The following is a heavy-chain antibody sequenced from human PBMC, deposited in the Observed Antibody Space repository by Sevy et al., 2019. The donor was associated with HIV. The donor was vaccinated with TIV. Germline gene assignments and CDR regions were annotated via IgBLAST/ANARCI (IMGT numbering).Heavy chain of an antibody. Sequence: SETLSLTCAVSEFSIGSGYFWAWIRQPPGKGLEWIGNIYYSGTTYFNPSLQSRVSLSVDTSSNQFSLKLRSVTAADTAVYYCVSRRDYARDWTYWGQGTLVTVSS. CDR2: IYYSGTT. CDR1: EFSIGSGYF. J-gene: IGHJ4*02. V-gene: IGHV4-38-2*01. D-gene: IGHD3-16*01. CDR3: VSRRDYARDWTY.